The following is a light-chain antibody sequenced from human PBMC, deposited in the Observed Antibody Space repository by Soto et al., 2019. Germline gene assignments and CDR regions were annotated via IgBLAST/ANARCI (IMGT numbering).Light chain of an antibody. Sequence: QSVLTQPASVSGSPGQSITISCTGASSDVGSYNLVSWYQQYPGKAPKLMIYEGNKRPSGVSNRFSGSKSGNTASLTISGLQAEDEADYYCCSYAGTSTFVVFGGGTKLTVL. CDR3: CSYAGTSTFVV. CDR2: EGN. V-gene: IGLV2-23*03. CDR1: SSDVGSYNL. J-gene: IGLJ2*01.